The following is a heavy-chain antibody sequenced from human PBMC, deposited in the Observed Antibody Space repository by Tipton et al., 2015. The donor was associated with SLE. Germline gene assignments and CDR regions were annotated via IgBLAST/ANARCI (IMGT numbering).Heavy chain of an antibody. CDR2: INHSGST. CDR1: GGSFSGYY. V-gene: IGHV4-34*01. Sequence: TLSLTCAVYGGSFSGYYWGWIRQPPGKGLEWVGEINHSGSTNYNPSLKSRVAISVDTSKNQFSLKLSSVTAADTAVYYCARVRVLYGMDVWGQGTTVTVSS. CDR3: ARVRVLYGMDV. J-gene: IGHJ6*02. D-gene: IGHD3-10*01.